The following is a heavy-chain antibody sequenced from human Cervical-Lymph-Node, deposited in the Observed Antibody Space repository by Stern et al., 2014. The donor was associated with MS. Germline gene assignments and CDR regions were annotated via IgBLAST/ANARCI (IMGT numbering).Heavy chain of an antibody. CDR2: IFYSGDT. J-gene: IGHJ5*02. CDR3: ARGGGNSGYDNWFDP. Sequence: QVQLQESGPGLVKPSQTLSLTCTVSGDSISAGIYYWSWIRQPQGKGLEWIGYIFYSGDTYYNPSLKSRVSISVDTSKNQFSLKVTSVTAADTAVYYCARGGGNSGYDNWFDPWGQGTLVTVSS. D-gene: IGHD5-12*01. CDR1: GDSISAGIYY. V-gene: IGHV4-30-4*01.